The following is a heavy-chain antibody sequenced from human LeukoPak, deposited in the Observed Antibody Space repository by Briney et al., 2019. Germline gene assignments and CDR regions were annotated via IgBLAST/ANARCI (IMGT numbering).Heavy chain of an antibody. CDR3: ARGRLRYFDWFPSFDY. Sequence: ASVKVSCKASGYTFTSYYMHWVRQAPGQGLEWMGIINPSGGSTSYAQKFQGRVTITRNTSISTAYMELSSLRSEDTAVYYCARGRLRYFDWFPSFDYWGQGTLVTVSS. CDR2: INPSGGST. D-gene: IGHD3-9*01. CDR1: GYTFTSYY. V-gene: IGHV1-46*01. J-gene: IGHJ4*02.